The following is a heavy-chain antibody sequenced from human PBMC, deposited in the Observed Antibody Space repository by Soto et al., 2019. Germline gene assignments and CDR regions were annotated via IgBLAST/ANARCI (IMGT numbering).Heavy chain of an antibody. CDR1: GGSISSYY. CDR2: IYYSGST. Sequence: SETLSLTCTVSGGSISSYYWSWIRQPPGKGLEWIGYIYYSGSTNYNPSLKSRVTISVDTSKNQFSLKLSSVTAADTAVYYCARQGYCSSTSCYLQAFDIWGQGTMVTVSS. V-gene: IGHV4-59*08. D-gene: IGHD2-2*01. J-gene: IGHJ3*02. CDR3: ARQGYCSSTSCYLQAFDI.